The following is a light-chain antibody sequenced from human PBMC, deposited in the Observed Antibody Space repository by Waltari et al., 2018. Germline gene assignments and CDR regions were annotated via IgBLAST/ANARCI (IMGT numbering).Light chain of an antibody. J-gene: IGKJ1*01. Sequence: EIVLTQSPGTLSLSPGERATLSCRASQSISRTLVWYQKKPGQAPRLLIYAASTRATGSPDRFSGSGSGTDFSLTISRLEPEDFAVYYCQHYLRLPVTFGQGTKVEIK. CDR3: QHYLRLPVT. V-gene: IGKV3-20*01. CDR2: AAS. CDR1: QSISRT.